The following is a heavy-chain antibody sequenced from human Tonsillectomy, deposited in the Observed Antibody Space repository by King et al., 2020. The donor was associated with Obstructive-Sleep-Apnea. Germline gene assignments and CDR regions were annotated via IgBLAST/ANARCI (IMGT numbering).Heavy chain of an antibody. Sequence: QLVQSGAEVKKPGASVKVSCKASGYTFTNYGVSWVRQAPGQGLEWMGWISAYNGNTNYEQKFQGRVTMTTDTSTSTAYMELRSLKSDDTAVYYCARPRAYGSGTYYYYGMDVWGHGTTVTVSS. D-gene: IGHD3-10*01. CDR2: ISAYNGNT. CDR1: GYTFTNYG. CDR3: ARPRAYGSGTYYYYGMDV. J-gene: IGHJ6*02. V-gene: IGHV1-18*01.